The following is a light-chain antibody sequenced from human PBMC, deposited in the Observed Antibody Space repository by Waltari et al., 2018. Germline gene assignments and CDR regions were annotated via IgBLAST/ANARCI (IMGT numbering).Light chain of an antibody. V-gene: IGLV7-46*01. CDR1: AGAVTGSHY. Sequence: QAVVTQEPSLAVSPGGTVTPPCGSSAGAVTGSHYPYWFQQKPGQAPRTLIYDTNNERSWTPARFSGSLLGGKAALTLSGAQPEDEAEYYCWLHYSGVVLFGGGTRLTVL. CDR3: WLHYSGVVL. J-gene: IGLJ2*01. CDR2: DTN.